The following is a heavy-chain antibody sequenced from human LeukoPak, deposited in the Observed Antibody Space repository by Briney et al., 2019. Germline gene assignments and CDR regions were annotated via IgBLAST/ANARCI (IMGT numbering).Heavy chain of an antibody. CDR1: GGSISSSTYY. J-gene: IGHJ4*02. CDR3: ARVRYYDFDY. Sequence: SETLSLTCTVSGGSISSSTYYWGWIRQPPGKGLEWIGNIYYTGSTYYNPSLKRRVTISVDTSKNRFSLNLSSVTAADTAVYYCARVRYYDFDYWGQGTLVTVSS. CDR2: IYYTGST. D-gene: IGHD3-3*01. V-gene: IGHV4-39*07.